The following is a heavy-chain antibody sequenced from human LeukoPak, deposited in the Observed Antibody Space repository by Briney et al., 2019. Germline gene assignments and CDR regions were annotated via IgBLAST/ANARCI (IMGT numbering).Heavy chain of an antibody. CDR2: ISAYNGNT. D-gene: IGHD3-9*01. Sequence: ASVKVSCKASGYTFTSYGISWVRQAPGQGLEWMGWISAYNGNTNYAQKLQGRVTMTTDTSTSTAYMELRSLRSDDTAVYYCARVFLGYDIFTGYYMAHFDYWGQGTLVTVSS. J-gene: IGHJ4*02. V-gene: IGHV1-18*01. CDR3: ARVFLGYDIFTGYYMAHFDY. CDR1: GYTFTSYG.